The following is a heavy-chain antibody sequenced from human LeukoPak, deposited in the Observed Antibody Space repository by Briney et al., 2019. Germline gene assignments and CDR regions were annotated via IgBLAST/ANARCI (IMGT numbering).Heavy chain of an antibody. V-gene: IGHV4-59*08. D-gene: IGHD2-21*01. J-gene: IGHJ2*01. Sequence: SETLSLTCTVSGGSISNYYWNWIRQPPGKGLEWIGYIYSSGSTYYNPSLKSRVTISVDTSKNQFSLKLSSVTAADTAVYYCARRGDDWYFDLWGRGALVTVSS. CDR3: ARRGDDWYFDL. CDR1: GGSISNYY. CDR2: IYSSGST.